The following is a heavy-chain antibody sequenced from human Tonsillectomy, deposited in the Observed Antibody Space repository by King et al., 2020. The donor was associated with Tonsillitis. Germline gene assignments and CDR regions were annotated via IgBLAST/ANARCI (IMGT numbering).Heavy chain of an antibody. CDR3: ARTGYSASWLSNWYFDL. V-gene: IGHV2-5*01. D-gene: IGHD5-12*01. CDR2: IYWNDDK. CDR1: GFSLNITREG. Sequence: QITLKESGPTLVKPTQTLTLTCTFSGFSLNITREGVAWIRQPPGKALEWLALIYWNDDKRYRPSLKSRLAITKDTSKNQVVFTMTNMDPVDTGTYYCARTGYSASWLSNWYFDLWGRGTLVTVSS. J-gene: IGHJ2*01.